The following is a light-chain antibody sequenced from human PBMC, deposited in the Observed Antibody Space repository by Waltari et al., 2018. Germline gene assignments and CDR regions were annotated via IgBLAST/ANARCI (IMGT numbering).Light chain of an antibody. Sequence: QSALTQPASVSGSPRQSITISCTGTSRDIGGLNYVSLYQQHSGKAPRLIIFGVSDRPSGVSNRFSGSKSGNTASLTISGLQAEDEADYYCSSFTRAKTWVFGGGTKVTVL. V-gene: IGLV2-14*03. CDR2: GVS. CDR1: SRDIGGLNY. J-gene: IGLJ3*02. CDR3: SSFTRAKTWV.